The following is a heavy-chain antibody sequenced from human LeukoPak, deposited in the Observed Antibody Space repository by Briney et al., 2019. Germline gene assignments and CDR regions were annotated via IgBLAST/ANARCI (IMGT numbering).Heavy chain of an antibody. V-gene: IGHV3-13*01. CDR3: ARSLPHCAGTSCHGPNDY. Sequence: PGGSLRLSCEASGFTFSNYDMHWVRQPSGKGLEWVSVIDAAGDTYHSGSVRGRFIISRENAKNSLYLQMNSLRTEDTAIYYCARSLPHCAGTSCHGPNDYWGQGTLVSVSS. CDR2: IDAAGDT. D-gene: IGHD2-2*01. J-gene: IGHJ4*02. CDR1: GFTFSNYD.